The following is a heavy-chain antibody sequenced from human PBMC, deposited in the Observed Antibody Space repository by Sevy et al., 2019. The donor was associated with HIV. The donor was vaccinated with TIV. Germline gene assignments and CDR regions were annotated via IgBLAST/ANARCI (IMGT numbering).Heavy chain of an antibody. V-gene: IGHV3-23*01. CDR1: GFTFSNYA. J-gene: IGHJ3*02. D-gene: IGHD3-22*01. Sequence: GGSLRLSCAVSGFTFSNYAMSWVRQAPGKGLEWVSAISGRDTGTFYADSVKGRFTISRDNSKNTLFLQMNSLRAEDTAVYYCAKDTTVVVGEALDIWGRGTMVTVSS. CDR3: AKDTTVVVGEALDI. CDR2: ISGRDTGT.